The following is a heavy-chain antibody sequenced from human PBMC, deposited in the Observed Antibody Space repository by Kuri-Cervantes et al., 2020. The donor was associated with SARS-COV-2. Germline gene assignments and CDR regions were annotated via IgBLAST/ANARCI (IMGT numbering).Heavy chain of an antibody. Sequence: SETLSLTCVVSGASITSGGYSWSWVRQPPGEGLAWIGFIYPGGSTSYNPSLQSRVTISMDGSENQFPLRLTSVTAADTAVYYCARVLDFDHHGFDVWGQGTLVTVSS. V-gene: IGHV4-30-2*01. J-gene: IGHJ3*01. CDR1: GASITSGGYS. CDR3: ARVLDFDHHGFDV. CDR2: IYPGGST. D-gene: IGHD3-9*01.